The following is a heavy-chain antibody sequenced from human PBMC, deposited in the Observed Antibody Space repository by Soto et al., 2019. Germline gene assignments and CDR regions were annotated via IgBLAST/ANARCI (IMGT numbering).Heavy chain of an antibody. CDR2: ISGSGGST. J-gene: IGHJ4*02. CDR3: AKPSTDIVVVVAATPY. D-gene: IGHD2-15*01. Sequence: EVQLLESGGGLVQPGGSLRLSCAASGFTFSSYAMSWVRQAPGKGLEWVSAISGSGGSTYYADSVKGRFTISRDNSKNTLYLQMNSLRAEDTGLYYCAKPSTDIVVVVAATPYSGQVTLVTVSS. V-gene: IGHV3-23*01. CDR1: GFTFSSYA.